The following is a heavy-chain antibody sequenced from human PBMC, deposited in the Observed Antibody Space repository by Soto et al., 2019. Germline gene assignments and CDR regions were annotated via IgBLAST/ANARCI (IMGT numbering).Heavy chain of an antibody. V-gene: IGHV4-39*01. D-gene: IGHD1-26*01. CDR1: GGSMSSSSHF. CDR2: IYYAGNT. J-gene: IGHJ4*02. CDR3: ARHVGRWHFDS. Sequence: QLQLQESGPGVGKPSETLSLTCTVSGGSMSSSSHFWAWIRQSPGKGLEWIESIYYAGNTYYNPSLKSRVTISVDTSKNQFSLKVSSVTAADTAVFYCARHVGRWHFDSWGQGTLVTVSS.